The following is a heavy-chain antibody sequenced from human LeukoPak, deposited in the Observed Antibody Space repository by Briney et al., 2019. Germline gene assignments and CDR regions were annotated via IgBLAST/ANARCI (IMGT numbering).Heavy chain of an antibody. CDR3: ARRQYCSGGSCYFFDY. Sequence: GESLKISCKGSGYSFTSYWIGWVRQMPGKGLEWMGIIYPGDSDTRYSPSFQGQVTISADKSISTAYLQWSCLKASDTAMYYCARRQYCSGGSCYFFDYWGQGTLVTVSS. CDR1: GYSFTSYW. CDR2: IYPGDSDT. J-gene: IGHJ4*02. D-gene: IGHD2-15*01. V-gene: IGHV5-51*01.